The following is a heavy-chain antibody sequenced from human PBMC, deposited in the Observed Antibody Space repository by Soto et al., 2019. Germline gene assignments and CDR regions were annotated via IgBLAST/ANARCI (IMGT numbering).Heavy chain of an antibody. CDR3: ARLMGFTVASYNRGYDL. D-gene: IGHD2-8*01. J-gene: IGHJ2*01. CDR1: GGSISSSNW. V-gene: IGHV4-4*02. CDR2: IYHSGST. Sequence: SETLSLTCAVSGGSISSSNWWSWVRQPPGKGLEWIGEIYHSGSTNYNPSLKSRVTMSVDKSKNQFSLSLASVTAADTAVYYCARLMGFTVASYNRGYDLWGRGTLVTVSS.